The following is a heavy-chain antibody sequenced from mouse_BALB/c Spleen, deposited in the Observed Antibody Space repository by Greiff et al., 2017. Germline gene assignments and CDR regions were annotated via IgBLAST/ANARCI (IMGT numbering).Heavy chain of an antibody. V-gene: IGHV2-4-1*01. CDR3: APHYGSSYVDYAMDY. CDR1: GFSLTRYG. D-gene: IGHD1-1*01. J-gene: IGHJ4*01. CDR2: IWSGGTT. Sequence: VQLKQSGPGLVQPSQSLSITCTVSGFSLTRYGVHWVRQSPGKGREWLGVIWSGGTTYSPSAFLSRLSISKDNSKSQVFFKMNSLQADDTAIYYCAPHYGSSYVDYAMDYWGQGTSVTVSS.